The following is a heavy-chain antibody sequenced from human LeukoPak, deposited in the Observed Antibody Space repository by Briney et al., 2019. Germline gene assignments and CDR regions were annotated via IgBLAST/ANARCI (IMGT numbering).Heavy chain of an antibody. D-gene: IGHD5-12*01. CDR1: GITFSSFA. Sequence: PGGSLRLSCAASGITFSSFAMSWVRQAPGKGLEWVSGISGSGGSTYYADSVKGRFTISRDNSKNTLYLQMNSLRAEDTAVYYCAKSAIHSGLGAFDIWGQGTMVTVSS. V-gene: IGHV3-23*01. CDR3: AKSAIHSGLGAFDI. CDR2: ISGSGGST. J-gene: IGHJ3*02.